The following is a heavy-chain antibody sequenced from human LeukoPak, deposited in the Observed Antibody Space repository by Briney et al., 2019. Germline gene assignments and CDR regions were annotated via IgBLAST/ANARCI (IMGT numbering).Heavy chain of an antibody. CDR1: GFPFSSYA. CDR3: TKVRLLGALDDAFDV. J-gene: IGHJ3*01. V-gene: IGHV3-30*02. CDR2: IRHDGSNK. Sequence: GGSLRLSCAASGFPFSSYAMHWVRQAPGKGLEWVAFIRHDGSNKYHSNSVQGRFTISRDNSRNTLYLQLNSLRPEDTAVYYCTKVRLLGALDDAFDVWGQGTMVTVSS. D-gene: IGHD7-27*01.